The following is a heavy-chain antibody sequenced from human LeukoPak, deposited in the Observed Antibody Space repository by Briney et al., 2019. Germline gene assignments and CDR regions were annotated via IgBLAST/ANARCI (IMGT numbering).Heavy chain of an antibody. J-gene: IGHJ4*02. CDR1: GGTFSSYA. CDR3: ARGVFRDSSSWSDY. Sequence: ASVKVSCKASGGTFSSYAISWVRQAPGQGLEWMGWISAYNGNTNYAQKLQGRVTMTTDTSTSTAYMELRSLRSDDTAVYYCARGVFRDSSSWSDYWGQGTLVTVSS. V-gene: IGHV1-18*01. CDR2: ISAYNGNT. D-gene: IGHD6-13*01.